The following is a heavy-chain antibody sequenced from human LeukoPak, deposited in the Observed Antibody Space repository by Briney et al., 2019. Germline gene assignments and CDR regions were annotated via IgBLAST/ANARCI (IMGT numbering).Heavy chain of an antibody. J-gene: IGHJ6*03. Sequence: PSETLSLTCAVSGGSITSGNWWTWVRQSPGQGREWIGEIHHGGTTNYNPSLKSRVTISVDKSKNQFSLKLNSVTAADTAVYYCAKKDYYYMDVWGKGTTVTISS. V-gene: IGHV4-4*02. CDR1: GGSITSGNW. CDR3: AKKDYYYMDV. CDR2: IHHGGTT.